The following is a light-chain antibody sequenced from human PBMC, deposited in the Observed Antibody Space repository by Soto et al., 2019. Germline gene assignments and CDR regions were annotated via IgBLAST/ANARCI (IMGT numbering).Light chain of an antibody. V-gene: IGLV1-44*01. CDR1: TSNIGSNT. CDR3: AAWDDSLNAYV. Sequence: QSVLTQPPSASGTIGQRVTISCSGSTSNIGSNTVNWYQQLPGTAPKLVIYSNNQRPSGVPARFSGSRSDTSASLTISGLQSEDEADYYCAAWDDSLNAYVFGTGTKVTVL. CDR2: SNN. J-gene: IGLJ1*01.